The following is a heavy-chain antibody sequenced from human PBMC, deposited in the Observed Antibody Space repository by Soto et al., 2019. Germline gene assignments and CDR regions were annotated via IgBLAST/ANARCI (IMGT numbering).Heavy chain of an antibody. V-gene: IGHV3-21*01. CDR1: GFTFSSYA. CDR3: ARDQTPYY. J-gene: IGHJ4*02. Sequence: GGSLRLSCAASGFTFSSYAMSWVRQAPGKGLEWVSIIGHDTHYADSVKGRFSISRDNPNSSLYLQMNSLRAEDTAVYYCARDQTPYYWGRGSLVTVSS. CDR2: IIGHDT.